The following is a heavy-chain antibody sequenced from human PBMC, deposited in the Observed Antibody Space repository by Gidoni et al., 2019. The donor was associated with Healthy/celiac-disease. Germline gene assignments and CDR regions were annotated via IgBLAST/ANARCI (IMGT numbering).Heavy chain of an antibody. Sequence: QVQLQESGPGLVKPSETLSLTCTVSGGSVSSGSYYWRWIRQPPGKGLEWIGYIYYSGSTNYNPSLKSRVTISVDTSKNQFSLKLSSVTAADTAVYYCAREPDILTGYSPYYYYYGMDVWGQGTTVTVSS. CDR1: GGSVSSGSYY. CDR3: AREPDILTGYSPYYYYYGMDV. CDR2: IYYSGST. D-gene: IGHD3-9*01. J-gene: IGHJ6*02. V-gene: IGHV4-61*01.